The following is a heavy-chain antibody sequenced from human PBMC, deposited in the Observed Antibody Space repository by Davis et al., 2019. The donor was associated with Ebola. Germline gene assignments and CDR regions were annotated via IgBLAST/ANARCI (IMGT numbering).Heavy chain of an antibody. CDR3: AKDRMGATDY. V-gene: IGHV3-23*01. CDR2: ITDSGGST. J-gene: IGHJ4*02. CDR1: GFTSSSYA. Sequence: GESLKISCAASGFTSSSYAMSWVRQAPGKGLDWVSIITDSGGSTYYADSVRGRFTISRDNSKNTLYLQMNSLRAEDTAVYYCAKDRMGATDYWGQGTLVTVSS. D-gene: IGHD1-26*01.